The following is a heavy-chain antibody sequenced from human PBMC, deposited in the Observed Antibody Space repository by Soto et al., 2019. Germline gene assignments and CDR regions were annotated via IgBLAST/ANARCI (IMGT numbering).Heavy chain of an antibody. CDR2: INHSGST. J-gene: IGHJ6*02. CDR3: ARGAVGYYYYGMDA. V-gene: IGHV4-34*01. Sequence: SETLSLTCAVYGGSFSGYYWSWIRQPPGKGLEWIGEINHSGSTNYNPSLKSRVTISVDTSKNQFSLKLSSVTAADTAVYYCARGAVGYYYYGMDAWGQGTTVTVSS. CDR1: GGSFSGYY. D-gene: IGHD6-19*01.